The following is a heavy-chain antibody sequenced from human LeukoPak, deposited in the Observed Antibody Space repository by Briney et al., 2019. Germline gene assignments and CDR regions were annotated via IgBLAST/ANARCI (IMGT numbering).Heavy chain of an antibody. CDR1: GYTFTGYY. D-gene: IGHD3-22*01. CDR2: INPNSGGT. CDR3: ARGTTTIVVWKTSNYGMDV. Sequence: ASVKVSCKASGYTFTGYYMHWVRQAPGQGLEWMGWINPNSGGTNYAQKFQGRVTMTRDTSISTAYMELSRLRSDDTAVYYCARGTTTIVVWKTSNYGMDVWGQGTTVTVSS. V-gene: IGHV1-2*02. J-gene: IGHJ6*02.